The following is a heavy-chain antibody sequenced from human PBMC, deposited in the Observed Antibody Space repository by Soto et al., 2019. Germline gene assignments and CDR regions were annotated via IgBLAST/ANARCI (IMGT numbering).Heavy chain of an antibody. J-gene: IGHJ4*02. V-gene: IGHV4-31*03. CDR3: ARVPLVSMAAYFFDD. Sequence: QVQLQESGPGLVKTSQTLSLTCTVSGGSITSVSYYWSWIRQHPGKGLEWIGYIHSSGSTYYNPSPKSRMTMSMDTSKNQFSLKLSSATAADTAVYYCARVPLVSMAAYFFDDWGQGTLVTVSS. D-gene: IGHD3-10*01. CDR2: IHSSGST. CDR1: GGSITSVSYY.